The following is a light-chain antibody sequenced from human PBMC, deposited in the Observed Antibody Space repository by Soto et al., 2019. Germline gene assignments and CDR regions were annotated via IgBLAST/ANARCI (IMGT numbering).Light chain of an antibody. J-gene: IGKJ1*01. Sequence: EIVLTQSPGALSLSPVERAALSCMASQSVSGTYLAWYQQKPGQAPRLLIYDTSNRATGVPDRFSGSWSGTDFTLTISRLEPEDFAVYYCQQYDTPWTFGQGTKVDIK. V-gene: IGKV3-20*01. CDR2: DTS. CDR3: QQYDTPWT. CDR1: QSVSGTY.